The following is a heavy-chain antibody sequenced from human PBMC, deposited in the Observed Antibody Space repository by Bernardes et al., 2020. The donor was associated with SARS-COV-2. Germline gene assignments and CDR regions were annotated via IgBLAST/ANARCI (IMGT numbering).Heavy chain of an antibody. Sequence: GGSLRLSCAASGFTFSSYAMSWVRQAPGKGLEWVSAISGSGGSKHYADSVKGRFTISRDNSKNTLYLQMNSLRAEDTAVYYCAKGCELLLYAFDIWGQGTMVTVSS. V-gene: IGHV3-23*01. CDR2: ISGSGGSK. CDR1: GFTFSSYA. J-gene: IGHJ3*02. D-gene: IGHD3-10*01. CDR3: AKGCELLLYAFDI.